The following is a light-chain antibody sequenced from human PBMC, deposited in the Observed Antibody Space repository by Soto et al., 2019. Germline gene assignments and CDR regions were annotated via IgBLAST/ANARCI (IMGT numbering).Light chain of an antibody. J-gene: IGKJ1*01. V-gene: IGKV3-15*01. CDR3: QQYNKWPRT. Sequence: EIVITHSPATLSVSPPETPTLSCRASHSVSSNLAWYQQKPGQAPRLLIYGPSTRATGMPARFSGSGSGTEITLTCSSLQSGDFAVYYCQQYNKWPRTFGQGAKVQIK. CDR2: GPS. CDR1: HSVSSN.